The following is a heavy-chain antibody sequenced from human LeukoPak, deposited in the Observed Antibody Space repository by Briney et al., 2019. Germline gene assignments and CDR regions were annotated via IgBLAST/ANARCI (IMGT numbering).Heavy chain of an antibody. D-gene: IGHD6-19*01. J-gene: IGHJ5*02. CDR3: ARIRARRSGWYWFDP. V-gene: IGHV1-2*02. Sequence: ASVKVSCKASGYTFTGHDIYWVRQAPGQGLEWMGWVNPNTGDTSYAQKLQGRVTMTRDTSISTAYMELSRLRSDDTAVYYCARIRARRSGWYWFDPWGQGTLVTVSS. CDR2: VNPNTGDT. CDR1: GYTFTGHD.